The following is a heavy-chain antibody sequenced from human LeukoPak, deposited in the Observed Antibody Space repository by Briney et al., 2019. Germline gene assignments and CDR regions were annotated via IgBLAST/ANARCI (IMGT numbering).Heavy chain of an antibody. CDR1: GFTVSGSY. D-gene: IGHD1-26*01. Sequence: GSLRLSCAASGFTVSGSYMNWVRQAPGKGLEWVSVIYSGGSTHYADSVKGRFTISRDNSKNTLYLQMNSLRVEDTAMYYCARGAVGAANYDYWGQGTLVTVSS. V-gene: IGHV3-53*01. CDR3: ARGAVGAANYDY. J-gene: IGHJ4*02. CDR2: IYSGGST.